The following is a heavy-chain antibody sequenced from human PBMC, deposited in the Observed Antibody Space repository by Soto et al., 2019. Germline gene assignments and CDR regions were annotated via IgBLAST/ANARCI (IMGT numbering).Heavy chain of an antibody. CDR3: ARELRFGEDYYGMDV. D-gene: IGHD3-10*01. CDR1: CGSFSGYY. CDR2: INHSGST. V-gene: IGHV4-34*09. J-gene: IGHJ6*02. Sequence: SETLSLTCAVYCGSFSGYYWSWIRQPPGKGLEWIGEINHSGSTNYNPSLKSRVTISVDTSKNQLSLKLSSVTAADTAVYYCARELRFGEDYYGMDVWGQGTTVTVSS.